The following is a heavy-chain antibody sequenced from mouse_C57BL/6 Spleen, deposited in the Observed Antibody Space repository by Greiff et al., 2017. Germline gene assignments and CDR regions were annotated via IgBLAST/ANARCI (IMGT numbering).Heavy chain of an antibody. V-gene: IGHV2-5*01. Sequence: QVQLKESGPGLVQPSQSLSITCTVSGFSLTSYGVHWVRQSPGKGLEWLGVIWSGGSTDYNAAFMSRLSITKDNSTSQVFFKMNSLQADDTAIYYCAKKNNSGDYLDVWGTGTTVTVSS. CDR1: GFSLTSYG. CDR3: AKKNNSGDYLDV. CDR2: IWSGGST. J-gene: IGHJ1*03. D-gene: IGHD3-3*01.